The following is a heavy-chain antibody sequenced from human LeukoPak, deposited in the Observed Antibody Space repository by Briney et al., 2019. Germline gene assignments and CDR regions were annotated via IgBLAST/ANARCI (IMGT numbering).Heavy chain of an antibody. J-gene: IGHJ4*02. CDR3: ASQYGDYEDDY. D-gene: IGHD4-17*01. V-gene: IGHV3-21*01. CDR2: ISSSSSYI. Sequence: GGSLRLSCAASGFTFSSYSMNWVRQAPGKGLEWVSSISSSSSYIYYADSVKGRFTISRDNAKNSLYLQMDSLRAEDTAVYYCASQYGDYEDDYWGQGTLVTVSS. CDR1: GFTFSSYS.